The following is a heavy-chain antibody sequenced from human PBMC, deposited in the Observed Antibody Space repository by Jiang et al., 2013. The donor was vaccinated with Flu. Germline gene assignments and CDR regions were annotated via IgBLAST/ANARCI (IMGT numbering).Heavy chain of an antibody. J-gene: IGHJ4*02. CDR3: AARDTAMAPDY. V-gene: IGHV5-10-1*01. D-gene: IGHD5-18*01. CDR2: IDPSDSYT. CDR1: YSFTSYW. Sequence: YSFTSYWISWVRQMPGKGLEWMGRIDPSDSYTNYSPSFQGHVTISADKSISTAYLQWSSLKASDTAMYYCAARDTAMAPDYWGQGTLVTVSS.